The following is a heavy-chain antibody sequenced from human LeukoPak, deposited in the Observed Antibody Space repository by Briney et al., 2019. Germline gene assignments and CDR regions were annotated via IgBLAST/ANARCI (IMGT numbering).Heavy chain of an antibody. CDR3: GSVRGY. Sequence: GGSLRLSCAASGFAFSGSAMSWVRQAPGKGLEWVAVISYDGSNKYYADSVKGRFTISRDNSKNTLYLQMNSLRAEDTAVYYCGSVRGYWGQGTLVTVSS. CDR1: GFAFSGSA. CDR2: ISYDGSNK. V-gene: IGHV3-30*03. J-gene: IGHJ4*02.